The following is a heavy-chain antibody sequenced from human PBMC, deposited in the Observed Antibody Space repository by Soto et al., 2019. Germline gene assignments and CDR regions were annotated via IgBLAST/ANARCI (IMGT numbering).Heavy chain of an antibody. CDR2: IYYSGST. Sequence: SETLSLTCTVSGGSISSSSYYWGWIRQPPGKGLEWIGSIYYSGSTYYNPSLKSRVTISVDTSKNQFSLKLSSVTAADTAVYYCARRITMIVVVRRGGDYFDYWGQGTLVTVS. J-gene: IGHJ4*02. V-gene: IGHV4-39*01. CDR3: ARRITMIVVVRRGGDYFDY. CDR1: GGSISSSSYY. D-gene: IGHD3-22*01.